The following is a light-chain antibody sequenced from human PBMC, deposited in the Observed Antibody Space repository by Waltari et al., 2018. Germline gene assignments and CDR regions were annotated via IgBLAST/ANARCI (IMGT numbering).Light chain of an antibody. CDR2: DVN. V-gene: IGLV2-8*01. CDR1: SRDIGGSNF. Sequence: QSALTQPPSASGSPGQSVTISCTGTSRDIGGSNFVSWYQQRPGKAPRFLLYDVNKRPSGVSDRFSGSKSGNPASLTVSVLQPDDEATYYCSAFAGSNNFGVFGGGTKLTVL. J-gene: IGLJ3*02. CDR3: SAFAGSNNFGV.